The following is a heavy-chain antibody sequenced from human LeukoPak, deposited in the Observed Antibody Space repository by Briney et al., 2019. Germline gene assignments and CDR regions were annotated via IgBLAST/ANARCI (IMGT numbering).Heavy chain of an antibody. V-gene: IGHV3-48*02. J-gene: IGHJ4*02. CDR1: GFTFSSYS. CDR2: ISSSSSTI. Sequence: GGSLRLSCAVSGFTFSSYSMNWVRQAPGKGLEWLSYISSSSSTIFYADSVKGRFTISRDNAKNSLYLQMNSLRDEDTAVYFCARDKGTYHNKYYFDYWGQGTLVTVSS. D-gene: IGHD1-14*01. CDR3: ARDKGTYHNKYYFDY.